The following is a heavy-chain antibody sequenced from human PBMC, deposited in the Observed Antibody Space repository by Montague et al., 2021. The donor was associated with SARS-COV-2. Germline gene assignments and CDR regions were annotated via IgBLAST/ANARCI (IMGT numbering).Heavy chain of an antibody. CDR1: GFTFSSYA. CDR3: ARDTYDSSGYSDGMDV. J-gene: IGHJ6*02. D-gene: IGHD3-22*01. CDR2: ISYDGSNK. V-gene: IGHV3-30*01. Sequence: SLRLSCAASGFTFSSYAMHWVRQAPGKGLEWVAVISYDGSNKYYADSVKGRFTISRGNSKNTLYLQMNSLRAEDTAVYYCARDTYDSSGYSDGMDVWGQGTTVTVSS.